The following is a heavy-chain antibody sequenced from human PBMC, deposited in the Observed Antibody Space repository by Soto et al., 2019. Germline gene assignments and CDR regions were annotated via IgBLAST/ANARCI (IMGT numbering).Heavy chain of an antibody. D-gene: IGHD2-2*01. CDR2: ISYDGSNK. Sequence: ESGGGVVQPGRSLRLSCAASGFTFSSYAMHWVRQAPGKGLEWVAVISYDGSNKYYADSVKGRFTISRDNSKNTLYLQMNSLRAEDTAVYYCARRPDIVVVPAATYYYYGMDVWGQGTTVTVSS. J-gene: IGHJ6*02. CDR3: ARRPDIVVVPAATYYYYGMDV. CDR1: GFTFSSYA. V-gene: IGHV3-30-3*01.